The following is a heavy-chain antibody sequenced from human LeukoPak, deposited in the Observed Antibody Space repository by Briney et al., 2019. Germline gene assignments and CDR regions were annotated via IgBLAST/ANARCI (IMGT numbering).Heavy chain of an antibody. CDR3: AKVVVQGNYFDP. V-gene: IGHV1-2*02. CDR2: ISSNSGGT. D-gene: IGHD2-21*01. J-gene: IGHJ5*02. CDR1: GGTFSSYA. Sequence: HEASVKVSCKASGGTFSSYAISWVRQAPGQGLEWMGWISSNSGGTNYAQKFQARVTMTRDTSITTDYMELSGLTSDDTAAYYCAKVVVQGNYFDPWGQGTLVTVSS.